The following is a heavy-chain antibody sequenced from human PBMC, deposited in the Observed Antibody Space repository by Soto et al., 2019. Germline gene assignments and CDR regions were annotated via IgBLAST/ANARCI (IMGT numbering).Heavy chain of an antibody. J-gene: IGHJ4*02. V-gene: IGHV1-18*04. CDR3: ARVLELITTIIAIDY. CDR1: GYSFTSYG. Sequence: ASVQVSCKASGYSFTSYGLSWVRQAPGQGLGWMGWISDYNGNTNYAQKLQGRVTMTTDTSTSTASMELRSLRSDDTAVYYCARVLELITTIIAIDYWGQGALVTVSS. D-gene: IGHD3-22*01. CDR2: ISDYNGNT.